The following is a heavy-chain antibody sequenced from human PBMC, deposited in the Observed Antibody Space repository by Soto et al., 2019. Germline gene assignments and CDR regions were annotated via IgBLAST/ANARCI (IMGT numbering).Heavy chain of an antibody. CDR2: IYYSGST. D-gene: IGHD3-10*01. Sequence: QVQLQESGPGLVKPSQTLSLTCTVSGGSISSGGYYWSWIRQHPGKGLEWIGYIYYSGSTYYNPSLKSRVTISVDTSKNQFSLKLSSVTAADTAVYYCARSALWFGDNWFDPWGQGTLVTVSS. CDR3: ARSALWFGDNWFDP. J-gene: IGHJ5*02. CDR1: GGSISSGGYY. V-gene: IGHV4-31*03.